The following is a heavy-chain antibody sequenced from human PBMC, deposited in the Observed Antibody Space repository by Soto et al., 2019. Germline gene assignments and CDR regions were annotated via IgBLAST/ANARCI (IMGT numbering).Heavy chain of an antibody. Sequence: QITLKESGPTLVKPTQTLTLTCTFSGFSLSTSGVGVAWIRQPPGKALEWLALIYWDDDKRYRPSLETRLTVTKDTSKNLVVLSMTNMDSVDTATYYCAYLPCSGGSCYWFSYSGMDVWGQGTTVTGSS. CDR3: AYLPCSGGSCYWFSYSGMDV. J-gene: IGHJ6*02. V-gene: IGHV2-5*02. CDR1: GFSLSTSGVG. CDR2: IYWDDDK. D-gene: IGHD2-15*01.